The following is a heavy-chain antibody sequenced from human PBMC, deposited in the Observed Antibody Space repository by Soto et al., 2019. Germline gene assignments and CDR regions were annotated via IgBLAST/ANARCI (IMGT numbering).Heavy chain of an antibody. V-gene: IGHV3-23*01. J-gene: IGHJ6*03. CDR1: GFTFSSYA. Sequence: PGGSLRLSCAASGFTFSSYAMSWVRQAPGKGLEWVSAISGSGGSTYYADSVKGRFTISRDNSKNTLYLQMNSLRAEDTAVYYCATGPGAAAVDYYYTDVWGKGTTVTVSS. CDR2: ISGSGGST. D-gene: IGHD6-13*01. CDR3: ATGPGAAAVDYYYTDV.